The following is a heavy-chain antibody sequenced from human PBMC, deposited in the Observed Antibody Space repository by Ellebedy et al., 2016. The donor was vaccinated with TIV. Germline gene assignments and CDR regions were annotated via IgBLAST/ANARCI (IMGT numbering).Heavy chain of an antibody. CDR2: IYYSVIT. J-gene: IGHJ4*02. V-gene: IGHV4-39*07. D-gene: IGHD3-10*01. CDR1: GGSISATNSH. CDR3: ARGHYGSGTYFAPGE. Sequence: MPSETLSLTCTVSGGSISATNSHWDWIRQPPGKGLEWIGTIYYSVITMYNPSLNSRVTISTDVSKNQFSLILSSVTAADTAVYYCARGHYGSGTYFAPGEWGQGALVTVSS.